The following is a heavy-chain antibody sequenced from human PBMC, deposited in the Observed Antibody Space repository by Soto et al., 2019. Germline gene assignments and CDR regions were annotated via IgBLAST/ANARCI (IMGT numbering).Heavy chain of an antibody. D-gene: IGHD1-26*01. CDR3: ARDVTSGNYRYWYFDL. CDR2: INPNSGGT. V-gene: IGHV1-2*02. Sequence: QVQLVQSGAEVKKPGASVKVSCKASGYTFTGYYMHWVRQAPGQGLEWMGWINPNSGGTNYAQKFQGRVTMTRDTSISTAYMELSSLRSDDTAVYYCARDVTSGNYRYWYFDLWGRGTLVTVSS. J-gene: IGHJ2*01. CDR1: GYTFTGYY.